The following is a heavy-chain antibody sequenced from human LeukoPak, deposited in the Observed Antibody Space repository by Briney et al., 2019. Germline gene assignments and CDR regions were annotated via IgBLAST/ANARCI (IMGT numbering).Heavy chain of an antibody. CDR1: GGSFSGYY. V-gene: IGHV4-34*01. J-gene: IGHJ4*02. Sequence: PSETLSLTCAVYGGSFSGYYWSWIRQPPGKGLEWIGEINHSGSTNYNPSLKSRVTISVDTSKNQFSLKLSSVTAADTAVYYCARVGRSKLGGSGWSKQIYDCWGQGTLVTVSS. CDR2: INHSGST. CDR3: ARVGRSKLGGSGWSKQIYDC. D-gene: IGHD6-19*01.